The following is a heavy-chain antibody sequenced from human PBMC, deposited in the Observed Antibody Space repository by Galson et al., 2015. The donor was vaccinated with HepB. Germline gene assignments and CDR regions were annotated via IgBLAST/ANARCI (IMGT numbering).Heavy chain of an antibody. CDR3: ARARIAAAGTPSVIDY. Sequence: SLRLSCAASGFTFSSYSMSWVRQAPGKGLEWVSSISSSSSYIYYADSVKGRFTISRDNAKNSLYLQMNSLRAEDTAVYYCARARIAAAGTPSVIDYWGQGTLVTVSS. V-gene: IGHV3-21*01. D-gene: IGHD6-13*01. J-gene: IGHJ4*02. CDR1: GFTFSSYS. CDR2: ISSSSSYI.